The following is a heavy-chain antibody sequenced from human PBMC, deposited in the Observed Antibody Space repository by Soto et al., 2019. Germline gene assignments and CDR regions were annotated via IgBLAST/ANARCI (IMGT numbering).Heavy chain of an antibody. D-gene: IGHD1-26*01. CDR2: IRGSGGST. CDR3: ARRGSGSYYDY. CDR1: GFTFSSYA. V-gene: IGHV3-23*01. J-gene: IGHJ4*02. Sequence: EVQLLESGGGLVQPGGSLRLSCAASGFTFSSYAMRWVRQAPGKGLEWVSAIRGSGGSTYYADSVKGRFTISRDNSKTTLYLQMNSLRAADTAVYYCARRGSGSYYDYWGQGTLVIVSS.